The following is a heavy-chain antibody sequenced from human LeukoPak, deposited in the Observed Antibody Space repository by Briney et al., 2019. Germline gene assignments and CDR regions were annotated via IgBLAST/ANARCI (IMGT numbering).Heavy chain of an antibody. CDR1: GFTFDDYA. V-gene: IGHV3-9*01. Sequence: GGSLRLSCAASGFTFDDYAMHWVRQAPGKGLEWVSGISWNSGSICYADSVKGRFTISRDNAKNSLYLQMNSLRAEDTDLYYCAKDITVVDHYYDSSGYFRHDAFDIWGQGTMVTVSS. CDR3: AKDITVVDHYYDSSGYFRHDAFDI. CDR2: ISWNSGSI. D-gene: IGHD3-22*01. J-gene: IGHJ3*02.